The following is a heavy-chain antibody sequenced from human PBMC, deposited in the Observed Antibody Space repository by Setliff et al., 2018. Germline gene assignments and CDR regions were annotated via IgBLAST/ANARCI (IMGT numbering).Heavy chain of an antibody. CDR3: TKEYVVISFVANTHSHYGMDV. V-gene: IGHV4-61*09. CDR2: IYTSGTT. CDR1: GASIRSGSHY. D-gene: IGHD2-21*01. J-gene: IGHJ6*02. Sequence: SETLSLTCTVSGASIRSGSHYWSWIRQSAERGLEWIGHIYTSGTTAYSPSFKSRVSISADTSKNLVSLKLHSVTAADTAVYYCTKEYVVISFVANTHSHYGMDVWGQGTTVTVSS.